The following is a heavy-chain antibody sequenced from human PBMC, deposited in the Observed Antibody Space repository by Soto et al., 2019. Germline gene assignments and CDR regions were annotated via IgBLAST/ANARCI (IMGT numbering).Heavy chain of an antibody. CDR3: VRDTLKFDY. D-gene: IGHD3-9*01. V-gene: IGHV3-33*01. Sequence: PGGSLRLSCAASGFSFGLYGFHWVRQAPGKGLEWVALIWYDGSSQYYADSVKGRFTISRDSSKDTVYLQMNSLRVEDTAVYYCVRDTLKFDYWGQGTLVTVSS. J-gene: IGHJ4*02. CDR1: GFSFGLYG. CDR2: IWYDGSSQ.